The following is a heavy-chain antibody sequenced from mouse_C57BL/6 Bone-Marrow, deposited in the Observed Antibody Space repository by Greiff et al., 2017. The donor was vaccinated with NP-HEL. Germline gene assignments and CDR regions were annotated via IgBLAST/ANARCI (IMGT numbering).Heavy chain of an antibody. J-gene: IGHJ4*01. V-gene: IGHV5-6*01. CDR1: GFTFSSYG. Sequence: EVKVVESGGDLVKPGGSLKLSCAASGFTFSSYGMSWVRQTPDKRLEWVATISSGGSYTYYPDSVKGRFTISRDNAKNTLYLQMSSLKSEDTAMYYCASTTVVATRNAMDYWGQGTSVTVSS. CDR2: ISSGGSYT. CDR3: ASTTVVATRNAMDY. D-gene: IGHD1-1*01.